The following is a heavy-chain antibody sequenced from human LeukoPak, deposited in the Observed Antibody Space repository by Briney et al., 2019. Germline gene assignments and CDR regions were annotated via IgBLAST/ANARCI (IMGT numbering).Heavy chain of an antibody. CDR1: GGSFSGYY. D-gene: IGHD5-18*01. V-gene: IGHV4-34*01. J-gene: IGHJ4*02. CDR2: INHSGST. CDR3: ASRAWIQLWLRY. Sequence: SETLSLTCAVYGGSFSGYYWSWIRQPPGKGLEWIGEINHSGSTNYNPSLKRRVTISVDTSKNQFSLQLSSVTAADTAVYYCASRAWIQLWLRYWGQGTLVTVSS.